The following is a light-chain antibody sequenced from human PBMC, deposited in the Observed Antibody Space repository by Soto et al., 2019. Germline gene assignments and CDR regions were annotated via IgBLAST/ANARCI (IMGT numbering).Light chain of an antibody. CDR3: QQYKNWWT. CDR1: QSIDNR. Sequence: IVMTQSPATLSVSPGERATLSCRASQSIDNRLAWYQQRPGQAPRLLIYGASTRATGIPARFSGSGSGTEFTLTISGLQSEDFGVYYCQQYKNWWTFGQGTKVDIK. J-gene: IGKJ1*01. CDR2: GAS. V-gene: IGKV3-15*01.